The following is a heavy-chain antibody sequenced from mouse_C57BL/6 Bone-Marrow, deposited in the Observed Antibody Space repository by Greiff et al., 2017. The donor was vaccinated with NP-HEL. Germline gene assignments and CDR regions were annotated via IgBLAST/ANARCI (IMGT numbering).Heavy chain of an antibody. CDR3: ARPRQLRLPAWFAY. D-gene: IGHD3-2*02. Sequence: VQLQQSGPELVKPGASVKISCKASGYSFTGYYMNWVKQSPEKSLEWIGEINPSTGGTTYNQKFKAKATLTVDKSSSTAYMQLKSLTSEDSAVYYCARPRQLRLPAWFAYWGQGTLVTVSA. CDR1: GYSFTGYY. J-gene: IGHJ3*01. V-gene: IGHV1-42*01. CDR2: INPSTGGT.